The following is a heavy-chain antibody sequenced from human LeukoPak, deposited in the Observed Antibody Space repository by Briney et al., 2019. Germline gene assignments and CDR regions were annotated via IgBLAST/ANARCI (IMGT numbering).Heavy chain of an antibody. J-gene: IGHJ4*02. Sequence: PSETLSLTCTVSGGSISSSGYYWGWLRQPPGKGLEWIGSIYYSGSTYYNPSLKSRVTISGDTSKNQFSLKLRSVTAADTAFYHCARVAIPVAGRFDCWGQGTLVTVSS. CDR1: GGSISSSGYY. D-gene: IGHD6-19*01. CDR3: ARVAIPVAGRFDC. V-gene: IGHV4-39*07. CDR2: IYYSGST.